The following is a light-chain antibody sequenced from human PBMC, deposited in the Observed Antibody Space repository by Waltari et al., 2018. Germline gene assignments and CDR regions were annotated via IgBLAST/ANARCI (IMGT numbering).Light chain of an antibody. CDR3: CSYARYTSLV. Sequence: QSALTQPASVSGSPGQSITISCTGTISDVGNYNLVSWYQHHPGKAPKLILYEVSERPSGVCNRFSGSKSGNTASLTISGLQAEDEADYYCCSYARYTSLVFGGGTRLTVL. V-gene: IGLV2-23*02. CDR2: EVS. J-gene: IGLJ3*02. CDR1: ISDVGNYNL.